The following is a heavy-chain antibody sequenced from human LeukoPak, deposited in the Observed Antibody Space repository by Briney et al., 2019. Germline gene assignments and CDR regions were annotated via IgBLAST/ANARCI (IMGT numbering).Heavy chain of an antibody. CDR2: ISWNSGSI. D-gene: IGHD4/OR15-4a*01. V-gene: IGHV3-9*01. Sequence: GGSLRLSCAASGFTFDDYAMHWARQAPGKGLEWVSGISWNSGSIGYADSVKGRFTISRDNAKNSLYLQMNSLRAEDTALYYCAKDLSNYDAFDIWGQGTMVTVSS. J-gene: IGHJ3*02. CDR1: GFTFDDYA. CDR3: AKDLSNYDAFDI.